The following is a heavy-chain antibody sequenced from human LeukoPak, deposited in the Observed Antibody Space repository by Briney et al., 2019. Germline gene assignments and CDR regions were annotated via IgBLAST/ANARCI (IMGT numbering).Heavy chain of an antibody. Sequence: GGSLRLSCAASGFTFSSYEMNWVRQAPGKGLEWVSYISSSGSTIYYADSVKGRFTISRDNAKNSLYLQMNSLRAEDTAVCYCARLIVQAAMLDWFDPWGQGTLVTVSS. CDR2: ISSSGSTI. CDR1: GFTFSSYE. CDR3: ARLIVQAAMLDWFDP. V-gene: IGHV3-48*03. D-gene: IGHD2-2*01. J-gene: IGHJ5*02.